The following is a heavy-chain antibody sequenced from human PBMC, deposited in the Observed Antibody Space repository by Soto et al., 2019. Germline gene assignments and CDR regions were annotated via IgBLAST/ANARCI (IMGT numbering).Heavy chain of an antibody. Sequence: PSETLSLTCTVSGGSISSGGYYWSWIRQHPGKGLEWIGYIYYSGSTYYNPSLKSRVTISVDTSKNQFSLKLSSVTAADTAVYYCASGYSSGSPTRFDYWGQGTLVTVAS. D-gene: IGHD6-19*01. J-gene: IGHJ4*02. CDR2: IYYSGST. CDR1: GGSISSGGYY. CDR3: ASGYSSGSPTRFDY. V-gene: IGHV4-31*03.